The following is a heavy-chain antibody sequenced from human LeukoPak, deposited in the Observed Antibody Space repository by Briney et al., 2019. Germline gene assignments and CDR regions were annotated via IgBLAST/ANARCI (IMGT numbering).Heavy chain of an antibody. CDR2: ISGSGGST. D-gene: IGHD3-3*01. CDR1: GFTFSDPY. CDR3: AKEGHVITIFGVVINYFDY. V-gene: IGHV3-23*01. Sequence: GGSLRLSCEASGFTFSDPYMSWVRQAPGKGLEWVSAISGSGGSTYYADSVKGRFTISRDNSKNTLYLQMNSLRAEDTAVYYCAKEGHVITIFGVVINYFDYWGQGTLVTVSS. J-gene: IGHJ4*02.